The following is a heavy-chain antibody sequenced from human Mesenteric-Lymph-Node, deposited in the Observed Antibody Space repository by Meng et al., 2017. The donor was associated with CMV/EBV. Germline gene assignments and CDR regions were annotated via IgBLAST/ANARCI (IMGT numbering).Heavy chain of an antibody. Sequence: GGSLRLSCAASGFTFDDYAMHWVRQAPGKGLEWVANIKQDGSEKYYVDSVKGRFTISRDNAKNSLYLQMNSLRAEDTAVYYCARGFIVAYLPDYWGQGTLVTVSS. V-gene: IGHV3-7*01. CDR3: ARGFIVAYLPDY. D-gene: IGHD5-12*01. J-gene: IGHJ4*02. CDR1: GFTFDDYA. CDR2: IKQDGSEK.